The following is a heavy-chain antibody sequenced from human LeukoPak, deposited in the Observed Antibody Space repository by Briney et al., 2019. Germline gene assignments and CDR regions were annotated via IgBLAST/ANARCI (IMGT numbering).Heavy chain of an antibody. Sequence: GGSLRLSCAASGFTFSSYSMNWVRQAPGKGLEWLSYISGSSSTIYDADSVKGRFTISRDNAKNSLYLQMNSLRAEDTAVYYCARESLGYCSGSPCYYFYMDFWRKGTTVTVS. CDR1: GFTFSSYS. CDR2: ISGSSSTI. J-gene: IGHJ6*03. D-gene: IGHD2-15*01. V-gene: IGHV3-48*04. CDR3: ARESLGYCSGSPCYYFYMDF.